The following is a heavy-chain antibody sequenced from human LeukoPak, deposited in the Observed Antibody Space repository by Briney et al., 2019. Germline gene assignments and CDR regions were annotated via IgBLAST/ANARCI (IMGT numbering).Heavy chain of an antibody. CDR2: IYPVDSDA. CDR1: GYRFTSFW. Sequence: GESLKISCKGSGYRFTSFWIAWVRQMPGKGLEWMGIIYPVDSDARYGPSFQGQVTMSADKSITTAYLQWTNLKASDTGMYYCARPPGMDILTGYYPEGYFDYWSQGTLLNVSS. J-gene: IGHJ4*01. CDR3: ARPPGMDILTGYYPEGYFDY. D-gene: IGHD3-9*01. V-gene: IGHV5-51*01.